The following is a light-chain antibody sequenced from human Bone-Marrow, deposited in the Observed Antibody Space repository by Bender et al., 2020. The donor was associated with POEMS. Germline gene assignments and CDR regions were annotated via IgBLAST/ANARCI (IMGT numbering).Light chain of an antibody. CDR1: SSDVGTYNL. CDR2: EGS. V-gene: IGLV2-23*01. J-gene: IGLJ3*02. CDR3: CSYSSTSTLV. Sequence: QSALTQPASVSGSPGQSITISCTGTSSDVGTYNLVSWYQQHPGKAPKLMIYEGSYRPSGVSNRFSGSKSGNTASLTISGLQAEDEADYYCCSYSSTSTLVFGGGTKLTVL.